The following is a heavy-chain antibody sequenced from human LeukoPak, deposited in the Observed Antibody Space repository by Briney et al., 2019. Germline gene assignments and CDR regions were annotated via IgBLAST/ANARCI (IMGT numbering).Heavy chain of an antibody. CDR1: GGSISSSSYY. CDR2: IYYSGST. D-gene: IGHD6-6*01. Sequence: PSETLSLTCTVSGGSISSSSYYWGWIRQPPGKGLEWIGSIYYSGSTYYNPSLKSRVTISVDTSKKQFSLKLSSVTAADTAVYYCARSYSSSSHYYYYYMDVWGKGTTVTVSS. J-gene: IGHJ6*03. CDR3: ARSYSSSSHYYYYYMDV. V-gene: IGHV4-39*01.